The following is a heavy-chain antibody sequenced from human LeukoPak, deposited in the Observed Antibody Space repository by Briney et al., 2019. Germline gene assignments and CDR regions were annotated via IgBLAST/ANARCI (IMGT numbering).Heavy chain of an antibody. CDR3: ARHAAILWFGEPYYFDY. CDR2: IYYSGST. CDR1: GGSISSYY. J-gene: IGHJ4*02. Sequence: PSETLSLTCTVSGGSISSYYWSWIRQPPGKGLEWIGYIYYSGSTNYNPSLKSRVTISVDTSKNQFSLTLSSVTAADTAVYYCARHAAILWFGEPYYFDYWGQGTLVTVSS. D-gene: IGHD3-10*01. V-gene: IGHV4-59*08.